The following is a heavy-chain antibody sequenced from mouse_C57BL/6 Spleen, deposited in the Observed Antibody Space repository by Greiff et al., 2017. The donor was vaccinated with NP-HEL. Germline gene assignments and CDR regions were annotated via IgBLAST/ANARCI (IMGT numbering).Heavy chain of an antibody. V-gene: IGHV1-64*01. D-gene: IGHD2-3*01. J-gene: IGHJ2*01. CDR1: GYTFTSYW. CDR3: AKERAIYDGYYVGY. CDR2: IHPNSGST. Sequence: QVQLQQPGAELVKPGASVKLSCKASGYTFTSYWMHWVKQRPGQGLEWIGMIHPNSGSTNYNEKFKSKATLTVDKSSSTAYMQLSSLKSEDSAVYYCAKERAIYDGYYVGYWGQGTTLTVSS.